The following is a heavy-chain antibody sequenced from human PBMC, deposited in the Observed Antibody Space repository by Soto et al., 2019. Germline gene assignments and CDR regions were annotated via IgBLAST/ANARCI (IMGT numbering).Heavy chain of an antibody. J-gene: IGHJ1*01. CDR3: ARSRSYYVEDFQQ. V-gene: IGHV4-31*03. D-gene: IGHD1-26*01. CDR2: IYYSGLT. Sequence: QVQLQESGPGLVKPSQTLSLTCSVSGDSISTEGYYWSWIRQLPGKGLEWIVYIYYSGLTSYNPSLKRRVTISRGTSKNQFYLKLSSVTAADTAVYYCARSRSYYVEDFQQWGQGTLVTVSS. CDR1: GDSISTEGYY.